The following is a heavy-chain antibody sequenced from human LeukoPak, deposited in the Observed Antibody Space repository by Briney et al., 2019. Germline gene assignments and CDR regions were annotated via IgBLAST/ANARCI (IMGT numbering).Heavy chain of an antibody. CDR2: IFYSGST. Sequence: SETLSLTCTVAGGSIRNYYWSWIRQSPGKGLEWVGYIFYSGSTNYNPSLKSRVTISLDTSKNQFSLRLSSVTAADTAVYYCARDQLTTVTTYDGLDIWGQGTMVTVSS. V-gene: IGHV4-59*01. J-gene: IGHJ3*02. CDR3: ARDQLTTVTTYDGLDI. D-gene: IGHD4-17*01. CDR1: GGSIRNYY.